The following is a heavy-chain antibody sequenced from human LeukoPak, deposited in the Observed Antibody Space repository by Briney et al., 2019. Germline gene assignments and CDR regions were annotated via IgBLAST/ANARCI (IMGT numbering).Heavy chain of an antibody. Sequence: GGSLRLSCGASVFPFSSYRMKWVRQAPGKGLEWVSSISSSSSYIYYADSVKDRFTISRDNAKNSLYLQMNSLRAEDTAVYYCARAGSSGWRRHDYWGQGTLVTVSS. CDR2: ISSSSSYI. CDR3: ARAGSSGWRRHDY. D-gene: IGHD6-19*01. J-gene: IGHJ4*02. V-gene: IGHV3-21*01. CDR1: VFPFSSYR.